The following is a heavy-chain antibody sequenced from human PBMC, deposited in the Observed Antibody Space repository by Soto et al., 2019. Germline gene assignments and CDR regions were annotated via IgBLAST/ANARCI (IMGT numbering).Heavy chain of an antibody. CDR3: AKDLTRQLAYWLDP. Sequence: GSSVKVSCKASGFSFTGYYIHWLRQAPGQGLEWMGWINAHSGGTEYAQKFQGRVTLTRDTSIATAYLTLTSLTSDDTALYYCAKDLTRQLAYWLDPWCQGLQVTVSS. J-gene: IGHJ5*02. D-gene: IGHD6-6*01. CDR1: GFSFTGYY. V-gene: IGHV1-2*02. CDR2: INAHSGGT.